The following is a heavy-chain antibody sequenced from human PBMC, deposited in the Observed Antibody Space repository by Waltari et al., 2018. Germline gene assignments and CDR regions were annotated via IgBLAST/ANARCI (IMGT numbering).Heavy chain of an antibody. Sequence: QVQLQQWGAGLLKPSETLSLTCAVYGGSFSGYYWSWIRQPPGKGLEWIGEITHSGSTNYNPSLKSRVTISVDTSKNQFSLKLSSVTAADTAVYYCARGFSHIHWGQGTLVTVSS. CDR1: GGSFSGYY. CDR3: ARGFSHIH. J-gene: IGHJ1*01. D-gene: IGHD2-21*01. CDR2: ITHSGST. V-gene: IGHV4-34*01.